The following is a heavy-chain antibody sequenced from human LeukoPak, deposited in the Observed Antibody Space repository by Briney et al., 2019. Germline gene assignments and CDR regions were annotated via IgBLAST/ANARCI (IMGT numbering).Heavy chain of an antibody. CDR2: ISGSGGST. CDR3: AKLPREYCSSTSCPNWFDP. CDR1: GLTFSTYA. V-gene: IGHV3-23*01. D-gene: IGHD2-2*01. Sequence: GGSLRLSCAASGLTFSTYAMTWVRQAPGKGPEWVSAISGSGGSTYYADSVKGRFTISRDNSKNTLYLQINSLRAEDTAVYYCAKLPREYCSSTSCPNWFDPWGQGTLVTVSS. J-gene: IGHJ5*02.